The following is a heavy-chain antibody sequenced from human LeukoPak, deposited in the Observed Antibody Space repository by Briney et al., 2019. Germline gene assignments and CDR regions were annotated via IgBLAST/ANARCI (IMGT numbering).Heavy chain of an antibody. CDR1: GFTFSSYA. CDR2: ISGSGGST. J-gene: IGHJ6*02. CDR3: ATQRFSGGGYYYGMDV. V-gene: IGHV3-23*01. D-gene: IGHD2-15*01. Sequence: PGGSLRLSCAASGFTFSSYAMSWVRQAPGKGLEWVSAISGSGGSTYYADSVKGRFTISRDNSKNTLYLQMNSLRAEDTAVYYCATQRFSGGGYYYGMDVWGQGTTVTVSS.